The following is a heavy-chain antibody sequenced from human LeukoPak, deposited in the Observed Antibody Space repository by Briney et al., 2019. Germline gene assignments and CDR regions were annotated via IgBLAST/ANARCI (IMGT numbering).Heavy chain of an antibody. CDR1: GFTFTAYS. J-gene: IGHJ4*02. V-gene: IGHV3-21*01. CDR3: ARVSLYYGSGTYYPPDY. Sequence: GGSLRLSCAASGFTFTAYSMNWVRQAPGKGLEWVSSISTSSSSIYYADSVKGRFTISRDNAKNSLYLQMNSLRAEDTAVYYCARVSLYYGSGTYYPPDYWGQGTLVTVSS. D-gene: IGHD3-10*01. CDR2: ISTSSSSI.